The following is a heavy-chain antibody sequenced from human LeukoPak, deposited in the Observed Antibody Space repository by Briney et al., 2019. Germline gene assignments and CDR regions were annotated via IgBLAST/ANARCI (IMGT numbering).Heavy chain of an antibody. CDR2: MKYDGSDI. D-gene: IGHD6-6*01. CDR1: GFTFNTYG. Sequence: GGSLRLSCAASGFTFNTYGMHWVRQAPGKGLEWVAVMKYDGSDIYYADSVKGRFTISRDNSKNTLYLQMNSLRAEDTAVYYCAKGSAIAARLGPDYWGQGTLVTVSS. CDR3: AKGSAIAARLGPDY. J-gene: IGHJ4*02. V-gene: IGHV3-33*05.